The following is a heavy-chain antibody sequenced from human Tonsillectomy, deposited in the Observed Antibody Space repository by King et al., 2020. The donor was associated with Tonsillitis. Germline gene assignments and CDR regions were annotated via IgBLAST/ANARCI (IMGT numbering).Heavy chain of an antibody. Sequence: QLQESGPGLVKPSETLFLTCTVSGGSVSSGSYYWTWIRQPPGKGLEWIGYIYDSGSTNNNPSLTRRVTISVDTSKKFSLKPSSVTASDTAGYYCGRVSAGYDAFDIWGQGTMVTVSS. D-gene: IGHD3-9*01. CDR3: GRVSAGYDAFDI. J-gene: IGHJ3*02. V-gene: IGHV4-61*01. CDR2: IYDSGST. CDR1: GGSVSSGSYY.